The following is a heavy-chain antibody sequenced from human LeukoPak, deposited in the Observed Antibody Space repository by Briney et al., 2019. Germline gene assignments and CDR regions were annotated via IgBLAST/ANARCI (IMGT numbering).Heavy chain of an antibody. Sequence: ASVKVSCKASGYTFTSYDINWVRQATGQGLEWMGWMNPNSGNTGYAQKFQGRVTMTRNTSISTAYMELSSLRSEDTAVYYCARVSTSLIAVVGGRYWYFDLWGRGTLVTVSS. CDR1: GYTFTSYD. CDR3: ARVSTSLIAVVGGRYWYFDL. V-gene: IGHV1-8*01. J-gene: IGHJ2*01. D-gene: IGHD6-19*01. CDR2: MNPNSGNT.